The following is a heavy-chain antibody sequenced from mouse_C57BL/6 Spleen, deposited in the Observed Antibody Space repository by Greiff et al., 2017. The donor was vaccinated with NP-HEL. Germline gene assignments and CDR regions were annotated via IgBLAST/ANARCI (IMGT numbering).Heavy chain of an antibody. CDR3: ARDDYYGSRNY. D-gene: IGHD1-1*01. J-gene: IGHJ2*01. Sequence: VQLQQSGAELVRPGTSVKVSCKASGYAFTNYLIEWVKQRPGQGLEWIGVINPGSGGTNYNEKFKGKATLTADKSSSTAYMQLSSLTSEDSAVYFCARDDYYGSRNYWGQGTTLTVSS. CDR2: INPGSGGT. V-gene: IGHV1-54*01. CDR1: GYAFTNYL.